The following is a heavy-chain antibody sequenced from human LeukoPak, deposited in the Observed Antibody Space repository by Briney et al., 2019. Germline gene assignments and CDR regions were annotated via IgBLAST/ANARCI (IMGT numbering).Heavy chain of an antibody. CDR1: GGSISSGGYS. Sequence: SETLSLTCAVSGGSISSGGYSWSWIRQPPGKGLEWIGYIYHSGSTSYNPSLESRATISVDTPKNQLSLKMSSVTAADTAVYYCARETMVRGVISGWFDPWGQGTLVTVSS. CDR3: ARETMVRGVISGWFDP. D-gene: IGHD3-10*01. CDR2: IYHSGST. J-gene: IGHJ5*02. V-gene: IGHV4-30-2*01.